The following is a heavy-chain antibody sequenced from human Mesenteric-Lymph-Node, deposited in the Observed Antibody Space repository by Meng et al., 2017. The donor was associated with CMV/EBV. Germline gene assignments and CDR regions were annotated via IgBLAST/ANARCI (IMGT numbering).Heavy chain of an antibody. D-gene: IGHD6-13*01. Sequence: GESLKISCAASGFTFSSYAMSWVRQTPGKGLEWVSSISGLSTYVDYADSVKGRFTISRDNAKNSLYLQMNGLSLRAEDTAVYYCARGDSSSRYYYGLDVWGQGTTVTVSS. V-gene: IGHV3-21*01. CDR3: ARGDSSSRYYYGLDV. J-gene: IGHJ6*02. CDR2: ISGLSTYV. CDR1: GFTFSSYA.